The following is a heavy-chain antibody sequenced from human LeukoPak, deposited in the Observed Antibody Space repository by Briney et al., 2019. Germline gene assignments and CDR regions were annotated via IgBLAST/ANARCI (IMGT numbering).Heavy chain of an antibody. D-gene: IGHD3-22*01. CDR3: ARDYYDSSGYYSTGLTFDAFDI. Sequence: GASVKVSCKASGYTFTSYDINWVRQATGQGLEWMGWMNPNSGNTAYAQKFQGRVTITRNTSISTAYMELSSLRSEDTAVYYCARDYYDSSGYYSTGLTFDAFDIWGQGTMVTVSS. J-gene: IGHJ3*02. CDR2: MNPNSGNT. CDR1: GYTFTSYD. V-gene: IGHV1-8*03.